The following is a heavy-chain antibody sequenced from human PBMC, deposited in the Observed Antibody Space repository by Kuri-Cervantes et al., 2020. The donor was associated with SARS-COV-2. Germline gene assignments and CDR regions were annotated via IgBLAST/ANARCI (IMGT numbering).Heavy chain of an antibody. D-gene: IGHD6-19*01. Sequence: GGSLRLSCKASGYIFTNYALHWVRQAPGQRLEWMGWINAVNGNTKYSQKFQGRVTITRDTSASTAYMELSSLRPEDTALYYCARDRGSQWLAFYDAFDIWGQGTMVTVSS. CDR2: INAVNGNT. CDR1: GYIFTNYA. J-gene: IGHJ3*02. V-gene: IGHV1-3*01. CDR3: ARDRGSQWLAFYDAFDI.